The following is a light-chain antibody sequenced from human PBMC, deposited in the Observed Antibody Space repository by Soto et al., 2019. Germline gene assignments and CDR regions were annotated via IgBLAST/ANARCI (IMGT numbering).Light chain of an antibody. V-gene: IGKV3-11*01. Sequence: EIVLTQSPATLSLSPGERATLSCRASQSVSSYLAWYQQKPGQAPRLLIYDASNRATGIPVRFSGSGSGTDFTLTISSLEPEDFALYYCQQRTNWPITFGKGTRLEIK. CDR1: QSVSSY. CDR2: DAS. J-gene: IGKJ5*01. CDR3: QQRTNWPIT.